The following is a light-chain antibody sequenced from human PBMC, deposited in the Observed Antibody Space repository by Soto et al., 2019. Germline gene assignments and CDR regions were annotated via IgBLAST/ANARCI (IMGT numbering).Light chain of an antibody. V-gene: IGKV1-5*03. CDR1: QSVSSR. CDR2: KAS. Sequence: DIQMTQSPSTLYASVGDRVTITCRASQSVSSRLAWYQQKPGKAPKLLIYKASNLHVGVPSRFSGSGSGTEFTLTINSLHPDDFATYYCQQYSDYSFTFGPGTKVDIK. J-gene: IGKJ3*01. CDR3: QQYSDYSFT.